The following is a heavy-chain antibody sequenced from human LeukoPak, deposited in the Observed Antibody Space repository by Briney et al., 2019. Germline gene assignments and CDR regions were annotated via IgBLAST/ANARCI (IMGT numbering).Heavy chain of an antibody. D-gene: IGHD3-10*01. CDR1: GFTFSSYA. J-gene: IGHJ4*02. CDR2: ISGSGGST. Sequence: GGSLRLSCAASGFTFSSYAMSWVRQAPGKGLEWVSTISGSGGSTYYADSVKSRFTIPRVNSKNTLYLQMNSLRAEETAVYYCAKELWFGELSPFDYWGQGILVTVSS. CDR3: AKELWFGELSPFDY. V-gene: IGHV3-23*01.